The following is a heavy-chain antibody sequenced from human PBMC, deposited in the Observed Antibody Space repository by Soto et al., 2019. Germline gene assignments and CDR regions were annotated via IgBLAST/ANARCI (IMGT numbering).Heavy chain of an antibody. CDR1: GGSISSGDYY. CDR2: IYYSGST. J-gene: IGHJ4*02. CDR3: ARVGGFGATTIDF. D-gene: IGHD3-10*01. Sequence: SETLSLTCTVSGGSISSGDYYWSWIRQPPGKGLEWIGYIYYSGSTYYNPSLKSRVTISVDTSKNQFSLKLSSVTAADTAVYYCARVGGFGATTIDFWGQGTPVTVSS. V-gene: IGHV4-30-4*01.